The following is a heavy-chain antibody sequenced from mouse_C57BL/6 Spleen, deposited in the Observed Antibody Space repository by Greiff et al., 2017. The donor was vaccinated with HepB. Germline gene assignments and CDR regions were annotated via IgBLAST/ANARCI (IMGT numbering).Heavy chain of an antibody. J-gene: IGHJ3*01. Sequence: EVNLVESGGGLVKPGGSLKLSCAASGFTFSDYGMHWVRQAPEKGLEWVAYISSGSSTIYYADTVKGRFTISRDNAKNTLFLQMTSLRSEDTAMYYCAMGTTVVAPFAYWGQGTLVTVSA. D-gene: IGHD1-1*01. CDR1: GFTFSDYG. CDR3: AMGTTVVAPFAY. CDR2: ISSGSSTI. V-gene: IGHV5-17*01.